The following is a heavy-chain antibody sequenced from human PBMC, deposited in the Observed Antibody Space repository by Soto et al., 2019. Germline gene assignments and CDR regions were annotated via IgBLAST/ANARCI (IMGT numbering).Heavy chain of an antibody. D-gene: IGHD4-17*01. J-gene: IGHJ4*02. V-gene: IGHV4-34*01. CDR2: INHSGST. Sequence: SETLSLTCAVYGGSFSGYYWSWIRQPPGKGLEWIGEINHSGSTNYNPSLKSRVTISVDTSKNQFSLKLSSVTAADTAVYYCARRRFAMTTVTTFFVWNYWGQGTLVTVSS. CDR3: ARRRFAMTTVTTFFVWNY. CDR1: GGSFSGYY.